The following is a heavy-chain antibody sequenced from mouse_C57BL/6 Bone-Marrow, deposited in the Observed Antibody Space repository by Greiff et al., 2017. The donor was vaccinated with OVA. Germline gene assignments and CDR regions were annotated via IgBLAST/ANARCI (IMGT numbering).Heavy chain of an antibody. Sequence: DVMLVESGGDLVKPGGSLKLSCAASGFTFSSYGMSWVRQTPDKRLEWVATISSGGSYTYYPDSVTGRFTISRDNAKNTLYLQMSSLKSEDTAMYYCARQGVLCYAMDYWGQGTSVTVSS. D-gene: IGHD1-1*02. CDR2: ISSGGSYT. CDR1: GFTFSSYG. CDR3: ARQGVLCYAMDY. V-gene: IGHV5-6*02. J-gene: IGHJ4*01.